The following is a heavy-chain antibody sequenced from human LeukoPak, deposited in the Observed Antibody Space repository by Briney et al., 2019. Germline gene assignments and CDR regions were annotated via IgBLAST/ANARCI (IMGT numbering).Heavy chain of an antibody. CDR3: ASVYSSSWHWFDP. D-gene: IGHD6-13*01. Sequence: SETLSLTCTVSGYSISSGYYWGWIRQPPGKGLEWIGSIYHSGSTYYNPSLKSRVTISVDTSKNQFSLKLSSVTAADTAVYYCASVYSSSWHWFDPWGQGTLVTVSS. CDR2: IYHSGST. CDR1: GYSISSGYY. V-gene: IGHV4-38-2*02. J-gene: IGHJ5*02.